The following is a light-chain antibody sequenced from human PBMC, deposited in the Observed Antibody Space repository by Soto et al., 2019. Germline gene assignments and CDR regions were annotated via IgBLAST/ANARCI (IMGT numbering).Light chain of an antibody. Sequence: DIQLTQSPSTLSVSVGDRVTITCRASQTISSGLAWYQQKPGKAPKLLIYDTSTLESGVPSRFSGSGSGTEFTLTISSLQPEDFATYYCQQYDRSPLTFGGGTKVDIK. CDR3: QQYDRSPLT. CDR1: QTISSG. J-gene: IGKJ4*01. V-gene: IGKV1-5*01. CDR2: DTS.